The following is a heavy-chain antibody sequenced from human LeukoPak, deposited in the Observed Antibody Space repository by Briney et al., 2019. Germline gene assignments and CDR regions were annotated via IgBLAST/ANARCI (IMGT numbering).Heavy chain of an antibody. CDR1: GYSISSGYY. CDR2: IYYSGST. Sequence: SETLSLTCTVSGYSISSGYYWGWIRQPPGKGLEWIGSIYYSGSTYYNPSLKSRVTISVDTSKNQFSLKLSSVTAADTAVYYCASIAVAGFIDYWGQGTLVTVSS. CDR3: ASIAVAGFIDY. J-gene: IGHJ4*02. V-gene: IGHV4-38-2*02. D-gene: IGHD6-19*01.